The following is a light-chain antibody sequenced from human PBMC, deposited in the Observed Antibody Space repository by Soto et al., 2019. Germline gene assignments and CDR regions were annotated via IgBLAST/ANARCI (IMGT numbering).Light chain of an antibody. J-gene: IGLJ1*01. CDR2: DVS. CDR1: SSNIGSNY. Sequence: QSVLTQPPSASGTPGQRVTISCSGSSSNIGSNYVYWYQQLPGKAPKLMIYDVSDRPSGVSNRFSGSKSGNTASLTISGLQAEDEADYYCSSYTSSSLDVFGTGTKLTVL. CDR3: SSYTSSSLDV. V-gene: IGLV2-14*01.